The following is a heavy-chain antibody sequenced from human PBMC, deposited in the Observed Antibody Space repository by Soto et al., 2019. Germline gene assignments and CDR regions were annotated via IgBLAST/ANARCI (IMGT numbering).Heavy chain of an antibody. CDR3: AKEDKALTYFDS. CDR1: GFTFSSYA. Sequence: GGSLRLSCADSGFTFSSYAMSWVRQAPGTGLEWVSVVTATGGSTDYADSVKGRFTISRDNSKNTLYLQINRLRAEDTAIYYCAKEDKALTYFDSWGQGTLVTVSS. V-gene: IGHV3-23*01. CDR2: VTATGGST. J-gene: IGHJ4*02.